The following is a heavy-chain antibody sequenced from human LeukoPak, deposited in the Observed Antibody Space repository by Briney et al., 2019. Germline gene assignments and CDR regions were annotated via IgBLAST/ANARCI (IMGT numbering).Heavy chain of an antibody. CDR2: IYYSGST. V-gene: IGHV4-59*01. CDR1: GVSISSYY. D-gene: IGHD7-27*01. Sequence: SETLSLTCTVSGVSISSYYWSWIRQPPGKGLEWIGYIYYSGSTNYNPSLKSRVTISVDTSKNQFSLKLSSVTAADTAVYYCARGKFGNWGQYYYYGMDVWGQGTTVTVSS. CDR3: ARGKFGNWGQYYYYGMDV. J-gene: IGHJ6*02.